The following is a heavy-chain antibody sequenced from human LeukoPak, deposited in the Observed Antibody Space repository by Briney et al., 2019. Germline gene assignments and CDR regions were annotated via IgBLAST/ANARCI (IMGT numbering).Heavy chain of an antibody. CDR2: TYYRSIWYN. D-gene: IGHD3-22*01. V-gene: IGHV6-1*01. J-gene: IGHJ4*02. CDR3: ARATPYYYDSSGYDY. CDR1: GDGVSSNSAD. Sequence: SQTLSLTCAISGDGVSSNSADWNWIRQSPSRGLEWLGRTYYRSIWYNDYAVSVKSRITINPDTSKNQFSLQLNSVTPEDTAVYYCARATPYYYDSSGYDYWGQGTLVTVSS.